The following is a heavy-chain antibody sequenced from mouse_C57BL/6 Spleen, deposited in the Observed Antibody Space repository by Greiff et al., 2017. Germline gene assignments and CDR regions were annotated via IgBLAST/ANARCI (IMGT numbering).Heavy chain of an antibody. CDR1: GYTFTSYW. Sequence: QVQLQQPGAELVRPGTSVKLSCKASGYTFTSYWMHWVKQRPGQGLEWIGVIDPSDSYTNYNQKFKGKATLTVDTSSSTAYMQLSSLTSEDSAVYYCARWDGKGVAYWGQGTLVTVSA. CDR3: ARWDGKGVAY. D-gene: IGHD1-1*01. CDR2: IDPSDSYT. V-gene: IGHV1-59*01. J-gene: IGHJ3*01.